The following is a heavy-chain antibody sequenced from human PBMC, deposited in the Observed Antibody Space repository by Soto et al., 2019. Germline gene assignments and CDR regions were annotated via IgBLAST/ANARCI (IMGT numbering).Heavy chain of an antibody. J-gene: IGHJ6*02. Sequence: GGSLRLSCAASGFTFSNAWMNWVRQAPGKGLEWVGRIKSKTDGGTTDYAAPVEGRFTISRDDSKNTLYLQMNSLKTEDTAVYYCTRDTAMGYGMDVWGQGTTVTVSS. CDR1: GFTFSNAW. CDR2: IKSKTDGGTT. D-gene: IGHD5-18*01. V-gene: IGHV3-15*07. CDR3: TRDTAMGYGMDV.